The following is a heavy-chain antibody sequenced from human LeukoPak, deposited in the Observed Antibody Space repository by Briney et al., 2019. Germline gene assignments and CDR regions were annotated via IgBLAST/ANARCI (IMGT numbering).Heavy chain of an antibody. CDR2: INHSGST. Sequence: SETLSLTCAVYGGSFSGYYWSWIRQPPGKGLEWIGEINHSGSTNYNPSLKSRVTISVDTSKNQFSLKLSSVTAADTAVYYCARTRTATSVFDYYYGMDVWGKGTTVTVSP. CDR3: ARTRTATSVFDYYYGMDV. V-gene: IGHV4-34*01. D-gene: IGHD5-18*01. J-gene: IGHJ6*04. CDR1: GGSFSGYY.